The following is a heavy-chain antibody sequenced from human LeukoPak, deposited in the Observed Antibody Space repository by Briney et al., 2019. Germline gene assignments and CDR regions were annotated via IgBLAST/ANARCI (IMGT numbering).Heavy chain of an antibody. V-gene: IGHV5-51*01. CDR1: GYSFTSYW. CDR3: ARLRDGDYGSYAGDY. D-gene: IGHD4-17*01. CDR2: IYPGDSDA. J-gene: IGHJ4*02. Sequence: GESLKISCKGSGYSFTSYWIGWVRQMPGKGLEWMGIIYPGDSDARYSPSFQGQVTISADKPISTAYLQWSSLKASDTAMYYCARLRDGDYGSYAGDYWGQGTLVTVSS.